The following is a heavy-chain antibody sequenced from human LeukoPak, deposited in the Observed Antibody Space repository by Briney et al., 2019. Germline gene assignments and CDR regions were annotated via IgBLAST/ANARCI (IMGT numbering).Heavy chain of an antibody. J-gene: IGHJ4*02. V-gene: IGHV3-30*03. CDR2: ISYDGSNK. CDR3: ARGHYYGSGSYYNGLDY. Sequence: GSLRLSCAASGFTFSSYGMHWVRQAPGKGLEWVAVISYDGSNKYYADSVKGRFTISRDNSKNTLYLQMNSLRAEDTAVYYCARGHYYGSGSYYNGLDYWGQGTLVTVSS. CDR1: GFTFSSYG. D-gene: IGHD3-10*01.